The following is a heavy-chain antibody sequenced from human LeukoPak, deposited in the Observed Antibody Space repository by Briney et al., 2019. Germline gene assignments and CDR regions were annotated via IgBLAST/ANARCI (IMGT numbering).Heavy chain of an antibody. Sequence: SQTLSLTCTVSGGSISSGGYYWSWIRQHPGKGLEWIGYIYYSGSTYYNPSLKSRVTISVDTSKNQFSLKLSSVTAADTAVYYCARGGTWPVNHDYWGQGTLVTVSS. CDR3: ARGGTWPVNHDY. CDR1: GGSISSGGYY. CDR2: IYYSGST. D-gene: IGHD1-1*01. J-gene: IGHJ4*02. V-gene: IGHV4-31*03.